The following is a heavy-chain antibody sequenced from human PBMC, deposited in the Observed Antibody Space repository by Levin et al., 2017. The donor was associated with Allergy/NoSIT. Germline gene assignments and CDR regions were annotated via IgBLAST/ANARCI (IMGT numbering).Heavy chain of an antibody. CDR2: ISSSGTTI. D-gene: IGHD6-19*01. CDR3: ARDAAVGGHVYWYFDL. V-gene: IGHV3-48*03. J-gene: IGHJ2*01. CDR1: GFTVSSCE. Sequence: PGGSLRLSCAASGFTVSSCEMNWFRQAPGKTLEWLSFISSSGTTIYYADSVKGRFTISRDSAKNSLYLQMNSLRAEDTAVYYCARDAAVGGHVYWYFDLWGRGTLVTVSS.